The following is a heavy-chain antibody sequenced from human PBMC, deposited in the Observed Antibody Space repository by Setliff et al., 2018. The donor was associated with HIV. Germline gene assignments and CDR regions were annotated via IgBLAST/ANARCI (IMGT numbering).Heavy chain of an antibody. CDR3: AKDRTGTGTTLHV. D-gene: IGHD1-7*01. J-gene: IGHJ6*04. CDR2: INPKSGGT. CDR1: GYTFTDYY. Sequence: ASVKVSCKASGYTFTDYYTHWVRQAPGQGLEWMGRINPKSGGTNYVQKFQGRVTMTRDTSINTAYLELSRLRSDDTAVYYCAKDRTGTGTTLHVWGKGTTVTVSS. V-gene: IGHV1-2*06.